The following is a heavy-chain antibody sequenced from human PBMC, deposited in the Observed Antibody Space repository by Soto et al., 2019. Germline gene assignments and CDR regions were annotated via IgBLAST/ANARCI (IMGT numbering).Heavy chain of an antibody. V-gene: IGHV1-18*04. D-gene: IGHD5-18*01. CDR3: ARVSVDTAMGIPRNWFDP. CDR2: ISAYNGNT. Sequence: QVQRVQSGAEVKKPGASVKVSCKASGYTFTSYGISWVRQAPGQGLEWMGWISAYNGNTNYAQKLQGRVTMTTDTSTSTAYMELRSLRSDDTAVYYCARVSVDTAMGIPRNWFDPWGQGTLVTVSS. CDR1: GYTFTSYG. J-gene: IGHJ5*02.